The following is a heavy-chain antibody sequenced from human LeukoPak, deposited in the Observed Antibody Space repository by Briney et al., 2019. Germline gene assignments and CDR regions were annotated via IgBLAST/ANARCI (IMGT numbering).Heavy chain of an antibody. D-gene: IGHD6-19*01. Sequence: GGSLRLSCAASGFTFSTYSMNWVRQAPGEGLEWVSSISGTSNYIYYGDSVKGRFTISRDDAKNSQYLQMNSLRAEDTAVYYCASSGPIAVAFFDYWGQGILVTVSS. CDR2: ISGTSNYI. CDR3: ASSGPIAVAFFDY. J-gene: IGHJ4*02. CDR1: GFTFSTYS. V-gene: IGHV3-21*01.